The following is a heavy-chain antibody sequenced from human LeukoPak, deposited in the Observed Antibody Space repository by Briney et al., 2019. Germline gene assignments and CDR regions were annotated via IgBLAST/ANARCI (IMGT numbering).Heavy chain of an antibody. Sequence: QPGGSLRLSCAASGFTFSSYWMHWVRHAPGEGLVWVSRINSDGSSTSYADSVKGRFTISRDNAKNTLYLQMNSLRAEDTAVYYCARDQWLRPYFDYWGQGTLVTVSS. V-gene: IGHV3-74*01. CDR3: ARDQWLRPYFDY. J-gene: IGHJ4*02. CDR2: INSDGSST. D-gene: IGHD5-12*01. CDR1: GFTFSSYW.